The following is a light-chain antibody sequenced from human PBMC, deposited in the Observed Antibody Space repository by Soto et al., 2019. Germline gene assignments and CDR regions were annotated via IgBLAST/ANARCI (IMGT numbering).Light chain of an antibody. CDR3: SSYTGSTFVL. Sequence: QSVLIQPASVSGSPGQSVTISCTGTSSAVGAYNYVSWYQQHPGKAPKLMIFEVSNRPSGVSNRFSGSKSGNSASLTISGLQAEDEADYYCSSYTGSTFVLFGGGTKLTVL. CDR2: EVS. CDR1: SSAVGAYNY. J-gene: IGLJ3*02. V-gene: IGLV2-14*01.